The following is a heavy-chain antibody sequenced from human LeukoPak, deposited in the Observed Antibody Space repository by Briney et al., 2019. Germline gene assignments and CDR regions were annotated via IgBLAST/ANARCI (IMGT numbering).Heavy chain of an antibody. V-gene: IGHV3-30*19. CDR1: GFTFSSYG. CDR3: ARDVGSCYTGSWDY. CDR2: ISYDGSNK. Sequence: PGGSLRLSCAASGFTFSSYGMHWVRQAPGKGLEWVAVISYDGSNKYYADSVKGRFTISRDNSKNTLYLQMNSLRAEDTAVYYCARDVGSCYTGSWDYWGQGTLVTVSS. J-gene: IGHJ4*02. D-gene: IGHD1-26*01.